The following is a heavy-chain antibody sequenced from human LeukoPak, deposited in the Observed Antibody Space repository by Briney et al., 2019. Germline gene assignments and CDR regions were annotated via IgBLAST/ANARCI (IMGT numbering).Heavy chain of an antibody. CDR3: ARVLRRTGSFDY. V-gene: IGHV1-69*13. CDR1: GGTFSSYA. Sequence: ASVKVSCKASGGTFSSYAISWVRQAPGQGLEWMGGIIPIFGTANYAQKFQGRVTITADESTSTAYMELSSLRSEDTAVYYCARVLRRTGSFDYWGQGTLVTVSS. D-gene: IGHD1-1*01. J-gene: IGHJ4*02. CDR2: IIPIFGTA.